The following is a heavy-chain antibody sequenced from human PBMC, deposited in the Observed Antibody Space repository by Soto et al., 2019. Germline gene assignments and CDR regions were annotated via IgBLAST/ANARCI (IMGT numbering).Heavy chain of an antibody. CDR2: INPNTGYT. D-gene: IGHD3-16*02. V-gene: IGHV1-8*01. J-gene: IGHJ4*02. Sequence: ASVKVSCKASGYTFTSYDINWVRQATGQVLEWMGWINPNTGYTDYAQKFQGRVTMTGNTSITTAYMELSSLRSEDTAVYYCVRGRVMITFGVVIVIDYWGQGSQVTVSS. CDR3: VRGRVMITFGVVIVIDY. CDR1: GYTFTSYD.